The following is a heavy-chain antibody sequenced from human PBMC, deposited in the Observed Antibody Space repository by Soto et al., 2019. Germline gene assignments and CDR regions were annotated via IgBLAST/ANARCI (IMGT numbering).Heavy chain of an antibody. J-gene: IGHJ6*03. CDR2: INAGNGNT. V-gene: IGHV1-3*01. Sequence: ASVKVSCKASGYTFTSYAMHWVRQAPGQGLEWMGWINAGNGNTKYSQKFQGRVTITRDTSASTAYMELSSLRSEDTAVYYCAREKGRDFWSGSYYYYYYMDVWGKGTTVTVSS. CDR1: GYTFTSYA. CDR3: AREKGRDFWSGSYYYYYYMDV. D-gene: IGHD3-3*01.